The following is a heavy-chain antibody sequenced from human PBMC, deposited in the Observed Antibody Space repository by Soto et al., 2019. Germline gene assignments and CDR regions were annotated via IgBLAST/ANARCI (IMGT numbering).Heavy chain of an antibody. CDR1: TLRFSDHT. Sequence: VGSLRLSCTTSTLRFSDHTMSWVRQAPGKGLEWVSDINNSGHYTYYADSVKGRFTISRDNSKNTMFLQMNNLRVEDTAMYYCERWPDAFDIWGQGTMVTVSS. V-gene: IGHV3-23*01. CDR2: INNSGHYT. J-gene: IGHJ3*02. CDR3: ERWPDAFDI.